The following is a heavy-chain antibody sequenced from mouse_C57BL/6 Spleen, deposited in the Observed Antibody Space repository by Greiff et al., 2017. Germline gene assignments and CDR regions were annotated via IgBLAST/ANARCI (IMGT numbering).Heavy chain of an antibody. CDR1: GFTFSSYT. CDR3: ARNWALDY. J-gene: IGHJ2*01. D-gene: IGHD4-1*01. V-gene: IGHV5-9*01. CDR2: ISGGGGNT. Sequence: EVKLMESGGGLVKPGGSLKLSCAASGFTFSSYTMSWVRQTPEKRLEWVATISGGGGNTYYPDSVKGRFTISRDNAKNTLYLQLSSLRSEDTALYYCARNWALDYWGQGTTLTVSS.